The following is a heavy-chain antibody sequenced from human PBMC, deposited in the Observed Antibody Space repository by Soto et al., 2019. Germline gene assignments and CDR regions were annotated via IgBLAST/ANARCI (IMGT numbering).Heavy chain of an antibody. J-gene: IGHJ6*03. CDR2: INHSGST. V-gene: IGHV4-34*01. CDR1: CGSFSGYY. D-gene: IGHD3-10*01. CDR3: ARCGVRGVRGSLHYMDV. Sequence: SETLSLTCAVYCGSFSGYYWSWIRPPPGKGLEWIGEINHSGSTNYNPSLKSRVTISVDTSKNQFSLKLSSVTAADTAVYYCARCGVRGVRGSLHYMDVWGKGTTVT.